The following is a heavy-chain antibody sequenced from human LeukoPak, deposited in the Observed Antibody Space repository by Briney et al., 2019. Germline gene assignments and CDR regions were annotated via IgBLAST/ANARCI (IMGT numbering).Heavy chain of an antibody. D-gene: IGHD2-2*01. Sequence: SETLSLTCTVSGGSISSYYWGWIRQPPGKGLEWIGSVYHSGSTYYNRSLKSRVTISIDTSKNQFFLKLSSVTAADTAVYYCARGHCSSTSCYSDYWGQGTLVTVSS. J-gene: IGHJ4*02. V-gene: IGHV4-38-2*02. CDR1: GGSISSYY. CDR3: ARGHCSSTSCYSDY. CDR2: VYHSGST.